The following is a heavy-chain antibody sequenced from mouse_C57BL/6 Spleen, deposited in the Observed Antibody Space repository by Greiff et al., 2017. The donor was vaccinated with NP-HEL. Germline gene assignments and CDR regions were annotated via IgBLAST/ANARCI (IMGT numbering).Heavy chain of an antibody. CDR2: IWTGGGT. V-gene: IGHV2-9-1*01. D-gene: IGHD1-1*01. CDR1: GFSLTSYA. J-gene: IGHJ2*01. CDR3: ARNQDYGSSYLYYFDY. Sequence: VKLVESGPGLVAPSQSLSITCTVSGFSLTSYAISWVRQPPGKGLEWLGVIWTGGGTNYNSALKSRLSISKDNSKSQVFLKMNSLQTDDTARYYCARNQDYGSSYLYYFDYWGQGTTLTVSS.